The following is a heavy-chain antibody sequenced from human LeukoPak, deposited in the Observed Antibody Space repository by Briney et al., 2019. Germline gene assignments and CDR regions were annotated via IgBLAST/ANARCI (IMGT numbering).Heavy chain of an antibody. J-gene: IGHJ4*02. CDR2: IIPILGIA. D-gene: IGHD6-19*01. Sequence: VASVKVSCKASGGTFSSYAISWVRQAPGQGLEWMGRIIPILGIANYAQKFQGRVTITADKSTSTAYMELSSLRSEDTAVYYCASDLGSTGYSSGYWGQGTLVTVSS. CDR1: GGTFSSYA. CDR3: ASDLGSTGYSSGY. V-gene: IGHV1-69*04.